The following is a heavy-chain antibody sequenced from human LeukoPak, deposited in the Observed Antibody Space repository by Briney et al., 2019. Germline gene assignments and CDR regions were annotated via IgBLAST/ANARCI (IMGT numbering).Heavy chain of an antibody. V-gene: IGHV1-69*01. D-gene: IGHD5-24*01. CDR3: ATHTGGYNYWWFDI. J-gene: IGHJ5*02. Sequence: SVKVSCKASGGTFSNYPIIWVRQAPGRGLEWLGGIIPIYGTANYALMFQGRITLTAHESTATAYMELRSLTSDDTAMYFCATHTGGYNYWWFDIWGQETLVSVSP. CDR2: IIPIYGTA. CDR1: GGTFSNYP.